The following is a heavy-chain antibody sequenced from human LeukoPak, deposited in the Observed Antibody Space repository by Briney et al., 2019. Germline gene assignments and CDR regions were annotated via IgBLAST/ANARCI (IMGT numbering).Heavy chain of an antibody. CDR1: EFTFTNFW. D-gene: IGHD2-2*01. V-gene: IGHV3-7*01. Sequence: GGSLRLSCAASEFTFTNFWLSWVRPAPGKGLEGVANTNRDGSEKYYVDSVKGRVTISRDNAMNFLYLQLNSLRVDDTAVYYCARDSASCRGCAFDIWGQGTVVTVSS. J-gene: IGHJ3*02. CDR3: ARDSASCRGCAFDI. CDR2: TNRDGSEK.